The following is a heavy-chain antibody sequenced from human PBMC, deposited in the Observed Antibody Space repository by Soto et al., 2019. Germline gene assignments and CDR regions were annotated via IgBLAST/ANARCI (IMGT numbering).Heavy chain of an antibody. V-gene: IGHV4-59*01. CDR2: IHYSGST. J-gene: IGHJ4*02. D-gene: IGHD5-18*01. CDR3: ARGAEGYGRGYFDY. Sequence: PSETLSLTCTVSGGSISGYYWSWIRQSPGKGLEWIGYIHYSGSTNYNPSLKSRVTISVDTSKNQLSLKLSSVTAADTVVYYCARGAEGYGRGYFDYWGQGTLVTVSS. CDR1: GGSISGYY.